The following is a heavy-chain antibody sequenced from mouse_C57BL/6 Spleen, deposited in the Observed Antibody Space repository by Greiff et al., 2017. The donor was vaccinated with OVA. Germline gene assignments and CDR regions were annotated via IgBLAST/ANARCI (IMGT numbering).Heavy chain of an antibody. Sequence: VQLQESGPELVKPGASVKISCKASGYAFSSSWMNWVKQRPGKGLEWIGRIYPGDGDTNYNGKFKGKATLTADKSSSTAYMQLSSLTSEDSAVYFCARWLPLYAMDYWGQGTSVTVSS. J-gene: IGHJ4*01. CDR3: ARWLPLYAMDY. V-gene: IGHV1-82*01. CDR1: GYAFSSSW. CDR2: IYPGDGDT. D-gene: IGHD2-2*01.